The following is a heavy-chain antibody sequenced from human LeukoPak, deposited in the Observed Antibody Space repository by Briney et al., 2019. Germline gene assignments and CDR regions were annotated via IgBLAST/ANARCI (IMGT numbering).Heavy chain of an antibody. CDR2: IYYTGST. V-gene: IGHV4-39*01. J-gene: IGHJ3*01. D-gene: IGHD2-21*01. Sequence: NTSETLSLTCRVYGASISSSSYYWGWIRQPPGKGLEWIGNIYYTGSTYYTPSLKSRVSIPVDTSKNQVSLKLRSVAAADTAVYYCASILERIIVRPLRHAFDVW. CDR1: GASISSSSYY. CDR3: ASILERIIVRPLRHAFDV.